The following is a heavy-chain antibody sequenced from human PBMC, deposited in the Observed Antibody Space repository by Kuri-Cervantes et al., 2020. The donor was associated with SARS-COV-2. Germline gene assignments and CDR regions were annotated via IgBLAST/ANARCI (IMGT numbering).Heavy chain of an antibody. Sequence: SVKVSCKASGGSFSSYAISWVRQAPGQGLEWMGGIIPVLGTANYAQKFQGRVTITADESTSTAYMELSSLGSEDTAVYFCARYLDWERGIDSWGQGTLVTVSS. D-gene: IGHD3/OR15-3a*01. CDR2: IIPVLGTA. CDR1: GGSFSSYA. J-gene: IGHJ4*02. V-gene: IGHV1-69*13. CDR3: ARYLDWERGIDS.